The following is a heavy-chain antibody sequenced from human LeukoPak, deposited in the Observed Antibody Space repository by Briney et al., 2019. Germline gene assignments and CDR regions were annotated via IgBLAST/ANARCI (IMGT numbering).Heavy chain of an antibody. CDR3: AKARGYTYGFDAFDI. D-gene: IGHD5-18*01. J-gene: IGHJ3*02. Sequence: GGSLRLSCAASGFTFSSYSMGWVRQPPGKGLEWVSAISGSGGSTYYADSVKGRFTISRDNSKNTLYLQMNSLRAEDTAAYYCAKARGYTYGFDAFDIWGQGTMVTVSS. CDR1: GFTFSSYS. V-gene: IGHV3-23*01. CDR2: ISGSGGST.